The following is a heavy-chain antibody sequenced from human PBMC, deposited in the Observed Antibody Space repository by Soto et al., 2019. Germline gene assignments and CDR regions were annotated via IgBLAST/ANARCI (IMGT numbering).Heavy chain of an antibody. CDR1: GFTFSSYD. CDR2: IGTAGDT. V-gene: IGHV3-13*01. Sequence: GGSLRLSCAASGFTFSSYDMHWVRQATGKGLEWVSAIGTAGDTYYPGSVKGRFTISRENAKNSLYLQMSSLRAEDTAVYYCARAKPHVLRFLETNSGMDVWGQGTTVTVS. CDR3: ARAKPHVLRFLETNSGMDV. D-gene: IGHD3-3*01. J-gene: IGHJ6*02.